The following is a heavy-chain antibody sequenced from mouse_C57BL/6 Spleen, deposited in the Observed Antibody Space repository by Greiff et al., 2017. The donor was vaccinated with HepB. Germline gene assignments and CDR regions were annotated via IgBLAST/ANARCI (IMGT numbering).Heavy chain of an antibody. CDR1: GYTFTSYW. J-gene: IGHJ3*01. D-gene: IGHD1-1*01. V-gene: IGHV1-50*01. CDR2: IDPSDSYT. Sequence: QVQLQQPGAELVKPGASVKLSCKASGYTFTSYWMQWVKQRPGQGLEWIGEIDPSDSYTNYNQKFKGKATLTVDTSSSTAYMQLSSLTSEDSAVYYCARHYYGSSSAWFACWGQGTLVTVAA. CDR3: ARHYYGSSSAWFAC.